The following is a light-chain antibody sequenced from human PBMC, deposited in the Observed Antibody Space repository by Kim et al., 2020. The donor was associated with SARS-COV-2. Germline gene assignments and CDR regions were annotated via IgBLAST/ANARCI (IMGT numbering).Light chain of an antibody. CDR1: ALPKQY. Sequence: SYELTQPPSVSVSPGQTARITCSGDALPKQYASWYQQKAGQAPLLLIYKDTERPSGIPERFSGSSSGTTVTLTIRGVQAEDEADYHCQSADSSGAYVIFGGGTQLTVL. V-gene: IGLV3-25*03. J-gene: IGLJ2*01. CDR2: KDT. CDR3: QSADSSGAYVI.